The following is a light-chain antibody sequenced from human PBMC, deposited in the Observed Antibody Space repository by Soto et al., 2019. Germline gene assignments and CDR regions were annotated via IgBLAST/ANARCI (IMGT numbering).Light chain of an antibody. V-gene: IGLV2-23*02. J-gene: IGLJ1*01. Sequence: QSALTQPASVSGSPGQSITISCTGTSSDVGSDNLVSWYQQHPGKAPKLMIYEVSKRPSGVSNRFSGSKSGNTASLTISGLQAEDEADYYCGSYAGRSTYVFGTGTKVTVL. CDR2: EVS. CDR3: GSYAGRSTYV. CDR1: SSDVGSDNL.